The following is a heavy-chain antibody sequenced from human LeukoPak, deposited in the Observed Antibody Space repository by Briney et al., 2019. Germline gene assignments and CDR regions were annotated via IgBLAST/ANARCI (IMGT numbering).Heavy chain of an antibody. Sequence: PGGSLRLSCAASGFTFSDYSMNWVRQAPGKGLEWVSSISGRSSYIHYADSVKGRFAISRDSAKNSLFLQMNSLRADDTAVYYCARGGGGADYWGQGTVVTVSS. V-gene: IGHV3-21*06. CDR2: ISGRSSYI. D-gene: IGHD2-21*01. CDR3: ARGGGGADY. CDR1: GFTFSDYS. J-gene: IGHJ4*02.